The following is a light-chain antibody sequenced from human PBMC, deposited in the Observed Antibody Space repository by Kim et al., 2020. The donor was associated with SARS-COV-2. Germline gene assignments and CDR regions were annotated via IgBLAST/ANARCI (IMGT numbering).Light chain of an antibody. Sequence: EIVLTQSPGTLSLSPGERATLSCRASQSVSSNYLAWYQQKPGQAPRLLIYAASSRATGIPDRFSGSGSQTDFTLTINGLEPEDFALYYCEQYGTSTGYTFGQETTLEI. CDR3: EQYGTSTGYT. V-gene: IGKV3-20*01. CDR1: QSVSSNY. CDR2: AAS. J-gene: IGKJ2*01.